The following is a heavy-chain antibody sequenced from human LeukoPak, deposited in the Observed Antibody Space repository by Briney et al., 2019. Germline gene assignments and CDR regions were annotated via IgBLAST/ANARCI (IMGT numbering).Heavy chain of an antibody. J-gene: IGHJ4*02. CDR2: ISAYNGDT. CDR3: AREGGFGYDFTGFDY. V-gene: IGHV1-18*01. D-gene: IGHD5-12*01. Sequence: GASVKVSCKASGYTFITYGINWVRQAPGQGLEWMGWISAYNGDTKYAPSLQGRLTMTTDTSTRTAYVELGSLGSDDTAVYYCAREGGFGYDFTGFDYWGQGTLVTVSS. CDR1: GYTFITYG.